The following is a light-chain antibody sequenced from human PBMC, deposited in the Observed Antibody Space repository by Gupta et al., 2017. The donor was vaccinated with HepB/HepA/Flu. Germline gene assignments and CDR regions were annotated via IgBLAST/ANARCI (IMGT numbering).Light chain of an antibody. V-gene: IGKV3-20*01. J-gene: IGKJ1*01. CDR1: ETVSNTY. CDR2: GAS. Sequence: EIVLTQSPGTLSLSPGERATLSCRASETVSNTYLAWYQQKPGQAPRLLILGASDWATGIPDRFSGRGSGTDFALTISRLEPEDFAVYYCQLYENSTTWTFGRGTKVEIK. CDR3: QLYENSTTWT.